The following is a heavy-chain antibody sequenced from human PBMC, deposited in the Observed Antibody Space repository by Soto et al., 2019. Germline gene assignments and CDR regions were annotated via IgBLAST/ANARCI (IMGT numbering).Heavy chain of an antibody. V-gene: IGHV3-23*01. CDR2: ISGNGGST. D-gene: IGHD3-3*01. CDR3: TKEEGWTIFVGGREC. Sequence: EVQLLESGGTLVQPGGSLRLSCAASGFTFHDYAMTWVRQRPGKGMEWISGISGNGGSTYYADSMKGRFTISRDNSKDTLYLQMSGVRADDTGVYYCTKEEGWTIFVGGRECWGQGTLVTVSS. J-gene: IGHJ4*02. CDR1: GFTFHDYA.